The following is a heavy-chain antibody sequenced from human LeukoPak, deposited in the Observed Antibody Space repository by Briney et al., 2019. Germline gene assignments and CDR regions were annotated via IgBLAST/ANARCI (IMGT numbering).Heavy chain of an antibody. V-gene: IGHV4-59*08. J-gene: IGHJ6*02. CDR3: ARHGVYSGSYDYYYYYGMDV. CDR2: IDYSGST. Sequence: PSETLCLTCTVSGGSISSYYWSWIRQPPGKGLEWIGYIDYSGSTNCNPSLKSRVTIAVDTSKNQFSLKLSAVTTADTAVYYCARHGVYSGSYDYYYYYGMDVWGQGTTVTVSS. CDR1: GGSISSYY. D-gene: IGHD1-26*01.